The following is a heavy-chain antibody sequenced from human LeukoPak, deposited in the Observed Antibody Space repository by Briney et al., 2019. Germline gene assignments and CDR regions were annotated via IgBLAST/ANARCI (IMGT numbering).Heavy chain of an antibody. CDR3: AELGITMIGGV. D-gene: IGHD3-10*02. Sequence: HPGGSLRLSCAASGFTFNTYTMNWVRQAPGKGLEWVSSITASSTAIYYADSVKGRFTISRDNAKNSLYLQMNSLRAEDTAVYYCAELGITMIGGVWGKGTTVTISS. J-gene: IGHJ6*04. CDR1: GFTFNTYT. CDR2: ITASSTAI. V-gene: IGHV3-48*04.